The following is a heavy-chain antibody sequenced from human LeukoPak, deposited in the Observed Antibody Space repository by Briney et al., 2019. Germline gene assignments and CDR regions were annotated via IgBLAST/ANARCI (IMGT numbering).Heavy chain of an antibody. V-gene: IGHV4-4*07. CDR3: AREFSSGPSNWFDP. Sequence: SETLSLTCTVSGGSISSYYWSWIRQPAGKGLEWIGRIYTSGSTNYNPSLKSRVTMSVDTSKNQFSLKLSSVTAADTAVYYCAREFSSGPSNWFDPWGQGTLVTVSS. CDR2: IYTSGST. D-gene: IGHD6-25*01. CDR1: GGSISSYY. J-gene: IGHJ5*02.